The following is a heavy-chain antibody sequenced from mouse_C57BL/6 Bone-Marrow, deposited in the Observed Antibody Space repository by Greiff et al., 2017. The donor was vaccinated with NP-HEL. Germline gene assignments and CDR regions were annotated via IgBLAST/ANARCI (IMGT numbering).Heavy chain of an antibody. CDR2: IYPRDGST. Sequence: VQLQQSDAELVKPGASVKISCKVSGYTFTDHTIHWMKQRPEQGLEWIGYIYPRDGSTTYNEKFKGKATLTADKSSSTAYMQLNSLTSEDSAVYFCASAGRQLRLSAWFAYWGQGTLVTVSA. D-gene: IGHD3-2*02. J-gene: IGHJ3*01. V-gene: IGHV1-78*01. CDR3: ASAGRQLRLSAWFAY. CDR1: GYTFTDHT.